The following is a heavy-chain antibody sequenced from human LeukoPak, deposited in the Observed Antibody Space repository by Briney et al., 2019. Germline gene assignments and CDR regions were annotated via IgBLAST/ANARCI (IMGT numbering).Heavy chain of an antibody. V-gene: IGHV3-30*18. CDR1: GFTFSSYG. CDR3: AKGHIAVAVFDY. CDR2: ISYDGSNK. D-gene: IGHD6-19*01. Sequence: GGSLRLSCAASGFTFSSYGMHWVRQAPGKGLEWVAVISYDGSNKYYADSVKGRFTISRDNSKNTLYLQMNSLRAEDTALYYCAKGHIAVAVFDYWGQGTLVTVSS. J-gene: IGHJ4*02.